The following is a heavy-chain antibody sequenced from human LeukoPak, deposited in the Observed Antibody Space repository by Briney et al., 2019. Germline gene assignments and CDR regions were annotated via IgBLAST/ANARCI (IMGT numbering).Heavy chain of an antibody. CDR1: QFTFSDYT. Sequence: GGSLRLSCAASQFTFSDYTMNWVRPAAGKGLEWVSSISTRSDYIYYAESVKGRFTISRDNAKNSLYLQMSSLRAEDTAVYYCARYVYGVVTSFDYWGQGTLVTVSS. D-gene: IGHD3-3*01. CDR3: ARYVYGVVTSFDY. J-gene: IGHJ4*02. V-gene: IGHV3-21*01. CDR2: ISTRSDYI.